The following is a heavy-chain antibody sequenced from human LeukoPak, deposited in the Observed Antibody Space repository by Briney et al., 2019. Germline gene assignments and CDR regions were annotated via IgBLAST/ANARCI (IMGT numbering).Heavy chain of an antibody. CDR3: AKDEGY. V-gene: IGHV3-23*01. CDR2: ISGGGGST. J-gene: IGHJ4*02. Sequence: LSLTCAVYGGSFSAYYWSWVRQAPGKGLEWVSTISGGGGSTYYADSVKGRFTISRDNSENTFYLQMTSLSAEDTAIYYCAKDEGYWGQGTLVTVSS. CDR1: GGSFSAYY.